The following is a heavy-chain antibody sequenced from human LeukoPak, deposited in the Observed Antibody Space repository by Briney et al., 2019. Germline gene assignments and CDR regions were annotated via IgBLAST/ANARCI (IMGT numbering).Heavy chain of an antibody. CDR3: ARDPSSLRDSFDY. J-gene: IGHJ4*02. CDR1: GFTFSSYW. V-gene: IGHV3-7*01. CDR2: IKEDGSEK. Sequence: GGSLRLSCAAPGFTFSSYWMNWVRQAPGKGLEWVANIKEDGSEKYYVDSVKGRFTISRDNAKNSLYLQMNSLRAEDTAVYYCARDPSSLRDSFDYWGQGTLVTVSS.